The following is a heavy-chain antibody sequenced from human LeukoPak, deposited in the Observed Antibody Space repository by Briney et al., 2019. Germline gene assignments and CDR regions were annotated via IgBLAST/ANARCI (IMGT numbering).Heavy chain of an antibody. CDR1: GFTFSAYW. J-gene: IGHJ4*02. Sequence: GGSLKLSCAASGFTFSAYWMSWVRQTPGKGLEWVANIKEDGSEKYYVDYVKGRFIISRDNAKNSLYVQMNSLRAEDTAVYYCARLPLTARRHFDFWGQGTQVTVSS. CDR3: ARLPLTARRHFDF. V-gene: IGHV3-7*05. D-gene: IGHD5-18*01. CDR2: IKEDGSEK.